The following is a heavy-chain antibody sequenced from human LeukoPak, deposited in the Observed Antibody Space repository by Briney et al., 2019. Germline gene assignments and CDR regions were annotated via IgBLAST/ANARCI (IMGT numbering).Heavy chain of an antibody. CDR3: ARSGYYATYYYGMDV. Sequence: PGGSLRLSCAASGFTFSSYGMHWVRQAPGKGLEWVAVISYDGSNKYYADSVKGRFTISRDNSKNTLYLQMNSLRAEDTAVYYCARSGYYATYYYGMDVWGQGTTVTVSS. J-gene: IGHJ6*02. V-gene: IGHV3-30*03. CDR2: ISYDGSNK. CDR1: GFTFSSYG. D-gene: IGHD3-3*01.